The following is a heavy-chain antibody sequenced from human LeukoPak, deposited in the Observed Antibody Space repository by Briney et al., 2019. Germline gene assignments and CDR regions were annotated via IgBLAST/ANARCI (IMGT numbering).Heavy chain of an antibody. CDR1: GFTFHNYA. V-gene: IGHV3-48*03. Sequence: GGSLRLSCAASGFTFHNYAMHWVRHAPGKGLEWVSYISGSGSPIYYADSVKGRFTISRDNAKNSLYLQMNSLRAEDTAVYYCARIRSEAFDLWGQGTMVTVSS. J-gene: IGHJ3*01. CDR2: ISGSGSPI. CDR3: ARIRSEAFDL.